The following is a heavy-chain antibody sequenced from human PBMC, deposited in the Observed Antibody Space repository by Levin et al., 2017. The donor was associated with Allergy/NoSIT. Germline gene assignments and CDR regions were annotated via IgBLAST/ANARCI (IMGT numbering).Heavy chain of an antibody. CDR3: ARGHSLGYYHYGMDV. Sequence: PGGSLRLSCAASGFTFSSYAMHWVRQAPGKGLEWVAVMSNDGRNKYYGESVKGRFTISRDNSKNTLYLQMNSLRTEDTAVYYCARGHSLGYYHYGMDVWGQGTTVTVSS. J-gene: IGHJ6*02. CDR1: GFTFSSYA. CDR2: MSNDGRNK. D-gene: IGHD1-26*01. V-gene: IGHV3-30*04.